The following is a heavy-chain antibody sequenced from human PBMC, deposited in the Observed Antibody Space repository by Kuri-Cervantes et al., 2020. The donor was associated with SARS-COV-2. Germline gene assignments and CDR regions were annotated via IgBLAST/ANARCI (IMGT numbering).Heavy chain of an antibody. CDR2: ISGSGGTT. D-gene: IGHD2-15*01. Sequence: GESLKISCAAAGFTFSDYAVSWVRHAPGKGLEWVSAISGSGGTTYYADSVKGRFTISRDNSKNTLYLQMNSLRAEDKAVYYCAKDHSVVVNLFDYWGQGTLVTVSS. V-gene: IGHV3-23*01. CDR3: AKDHSVVVNLFDY. CDR1: GFTFSDYA. J-gene: IGHJ4*02.